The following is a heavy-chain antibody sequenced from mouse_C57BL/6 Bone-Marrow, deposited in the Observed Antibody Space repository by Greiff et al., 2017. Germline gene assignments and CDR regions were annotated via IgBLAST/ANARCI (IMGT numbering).Heavy chain of an antibody. CDR1: GFTFSSYA. V-gene: IGHV5-4*03. CDR2: ISDGGSYT. CDR3: ARGGLRRGYYYAMDY. Sequence: VKVEESGGGLVKPGGSLKLSCAASGFTFSSYAMSWVRQTPEKRLEWVATISDGGSYTYYPDNVKGRFTISRDNAKNNLYLQMSHLKSEDTAMYYCARGGLRRGYYYAMDYWGQGTSVTVSS. D-gene: IGHD2-4*01. J-gene: IGHJ4*01.